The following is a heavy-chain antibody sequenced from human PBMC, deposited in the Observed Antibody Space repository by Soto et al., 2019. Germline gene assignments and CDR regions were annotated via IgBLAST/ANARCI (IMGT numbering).Heavy chain of an antibody. V-gene: IGHV3-33*01. CDR3: ARGGGDHYDSSGYYWTFDY. J-gene: IGHJ4*02. Sequence: GGSLRLSCAASGFTFSCYGMHWVRQAPGKGLEWVAVIWYDGSNKYYADSVKGRFTISRDNSKSTLYLQVNSLRAEDTAVYYCARGGGDHYDSSGYYWTFDYWGQGTLVTVSS. D-gene: IGHD3-22*01. CDR1: GFTFSCYG. CDR2: IWYDGSNK.